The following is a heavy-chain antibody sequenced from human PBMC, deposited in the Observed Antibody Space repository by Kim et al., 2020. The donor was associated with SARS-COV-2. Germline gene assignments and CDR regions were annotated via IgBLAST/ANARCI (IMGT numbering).Heavy chain of an antibody. J-gene: IGHJ4*02. CDR3: AKEGSSSWYYFDY. V-gene: IGHV3-9*01. D-gene: IGHD6-13*01. Sequence: GGSLRLSCAASGFTFDDYAMHWVRQAPGKGLEWVSGISWNSGSIGYADSVKGRFTISRDNAKNSLYLQMNSLRAEDTALYYCAKEGSSSWYYFDYLGQGTLVTVSS. CDR1: GFTFDDYA. CDR2: ISWNSGSI.